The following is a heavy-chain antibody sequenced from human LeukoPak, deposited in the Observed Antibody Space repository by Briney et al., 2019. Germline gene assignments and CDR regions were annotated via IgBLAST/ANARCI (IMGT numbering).Heavy chain of an antibody. D-gene: IGHD3-10*01. CDR1: GYTFTGYY. CDR2: INPNSGGT. CDR3: ARDLGFGKDYYYYYYYMDV. V-gene: IGHV1-2*02. Sequence: ASVKVSCKASGYTFTGYYMHWVRQAPGQGLEWMGWINPNSGGTNYAQKFQGRVTMTRDTSISTAYMELSRLRSDDTAVYYCARDLGFGKDYYYYYYYMDVWGKGPRSPSP. J-gene: IGHJ6*03.